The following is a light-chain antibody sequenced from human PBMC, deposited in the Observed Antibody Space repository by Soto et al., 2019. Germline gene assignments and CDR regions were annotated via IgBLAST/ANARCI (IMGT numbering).Light chain of an antibody. J-gene: IGKJ2*01. V-gene: IGKV3-15*01. CDR2: DTS. Sequence: EIVMTQSPATLSVSPGERATLSCRASQSVNSNLAWYQQKPGQAPSLLIYDTSTRATGIPARFGGSGSGTEYTLTISSLQSEDFAVYYCQQYNNWPPFTFGQGTKLEIK. CDR3: QQYNNWPPFT. CDR1: QSVNSN.